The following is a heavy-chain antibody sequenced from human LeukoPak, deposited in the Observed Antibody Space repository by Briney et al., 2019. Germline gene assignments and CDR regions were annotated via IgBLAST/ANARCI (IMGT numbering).Heavy chain of an antibody. D-gene: IGHD6-19*01. J-gene: IGHJ6*02. Sequence: PGGSLRLSCAASGFTFSDYYMSWIRQAPGKGLEWVSYISNGGSTIYYADSVKGRFTISRDNAKNSLFLQMNSLRAEDTAVYYCTRDGVPGRGYYYYGMDVWGQGTTVTVSS. CDR3: TRDGVPGRGYYYYGMDV. CDR1: GFTFSDYY. V-gene: IGHV3-11*01. CDR2: ISNGGSTI.